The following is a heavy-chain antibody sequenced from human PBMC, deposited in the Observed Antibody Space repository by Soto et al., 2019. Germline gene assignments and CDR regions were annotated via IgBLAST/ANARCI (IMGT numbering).Heavy chain of an antibody. CDR2: VSGYKDNT. V-gene: IGHV1-18*01. Sequence: QVQLVQSGAEVKKPGASVKVSCKASGYTFSNYGISWVRQAPGQGLEWMGWVSGYKDNTDYAQKFQGRVTMTTDTSTSTAYMEVRSLTSDDTAVDYCARDNGYSYGPYFDYWGQGTVVTVSS. D-gene: IGHD5-18*01. J-gene: IGHJ4*02. CDR3: ARDNGYSYGPYFDY. CDR1: GYTFSNYG.